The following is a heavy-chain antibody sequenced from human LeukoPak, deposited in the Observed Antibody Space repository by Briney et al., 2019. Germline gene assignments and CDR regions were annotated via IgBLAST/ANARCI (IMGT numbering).Heavy chain of an antibody. CDR3: AKLGSSSAYTYGDS. CDR2: ISASGNNT. D-gene: IGHD5-18*01. Sequence: GGSLRLSCAASGFTFSSYAIKWVRQGPGKGLEWVSVISASGNNTFYANSVRGRFTISRDNSKNTVYLQMDSLRAEDTAVYYCAKLGSSSAYTYGDSWGQGTLVTVSS. J-gene: IGHJ5*01. CDR1: GFTFSSYA. V-gene: IGHV3-23*01.